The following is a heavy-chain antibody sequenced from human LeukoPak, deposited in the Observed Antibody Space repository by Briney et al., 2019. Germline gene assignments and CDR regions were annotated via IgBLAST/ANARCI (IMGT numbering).Heavy chain of an antibody. Sequence: NPSETLSLNCTVSGGSVSSSHWNWIRQPPGKGLEWIGNVDYSGSTKYNPSLRSRVTMSLDTSNNHFSLKLRSVTASDTALYYCTRGYYEPFDRWGQGTLVTVSS. V-gene: IGHV4-59*02. CDR3: TRGYYEPFDR. D-gene: IGHD3-22*01. CDR2: VDYSGST. J-gene: IGHJ4*02. CDR1: GGSVSSSH.